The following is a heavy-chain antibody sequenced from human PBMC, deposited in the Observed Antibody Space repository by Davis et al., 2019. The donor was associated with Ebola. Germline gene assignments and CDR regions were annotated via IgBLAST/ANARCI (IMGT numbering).Heavy chain of an antibody. J-gene: IGHJ4*02. V-gene: IGHV3-11*06. CDR3: ARSLGDVLLVPAALVPDY. D-gene: IGHD2-2*01. CDR1: GFTFSDHY. Sequence: GGSLRLSCAASGFTFSDHYMSWIRQAPGKGLEWVSKISSKSTRTEYADSVRGRFTISRDNAKNSLYLQMNSLRDEDTAVYYCARSLGDVLLVPAALVPDYWGQGTLVTVSS. CDR2: ISSKSTRT.